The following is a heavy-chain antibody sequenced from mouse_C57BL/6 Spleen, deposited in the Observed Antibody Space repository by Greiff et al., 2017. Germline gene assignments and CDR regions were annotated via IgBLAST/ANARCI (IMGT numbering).Heavy chain of an antibody. D-gene: IGHD2-1*01. CDR3: ASERADLLWAFAY. Sequence: QVQLQQPGAELVRPGPSVTLSCKASGYTFTSYWMHWVKQRPIQGLEWIGNINPSDSETHYNQKFKDKATLTVDKSSSTAYMQLSRLTSEDSAFYYGASERADLLWAFAYWGQGTLVTVSA. CDR2: INPSDSET. V-gene: IGHV1-52*01. CDR1: GYTFTSYW. J-gene: IGHJ3*01.